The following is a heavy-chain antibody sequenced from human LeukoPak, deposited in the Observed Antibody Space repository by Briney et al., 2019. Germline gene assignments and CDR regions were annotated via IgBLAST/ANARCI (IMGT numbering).Heavy chain of an antibody. J-gene: IGHJ5*02. CDR3: ATFITGTTRRDNWFDP. CDR2: FDPEDGET. CDR1: GYTLIELS. D-gene: IGHD1-7*01. Sequence: ASVKVSCKVSGYTLIELSMHWVRQAPGKGLEWMGGFDPEDGETIYAQKFQGRVTMTEDTSTDTAYMELSSLRSEDTAVYYCATFITGTTRRDNWFDPWGQGTLVTVSS. V-gene: IGHV1-24*01.